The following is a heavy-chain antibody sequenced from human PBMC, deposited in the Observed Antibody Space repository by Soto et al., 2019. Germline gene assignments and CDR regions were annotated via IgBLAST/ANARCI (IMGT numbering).Heavy chain of an antibody. CDR1: GFTFSSYS. D-gene: IGHD1-1*01. V-gene: IGHV3-21*01. CDR3: ARDRGHNWKKHAFDI. J-gene: IGHJ3*02. CDR2: VSSSSSYI. Sequence: GGSLRLSCAASGFTFSSYSMNWVRQAPGKGLEWVSSVSSSSSYIYYADSVKGRFTISRDNAKNSLYLQMNSLRAEDTAVYYCARDRGHNWKKHAFDIWGQGTMVTVSS.